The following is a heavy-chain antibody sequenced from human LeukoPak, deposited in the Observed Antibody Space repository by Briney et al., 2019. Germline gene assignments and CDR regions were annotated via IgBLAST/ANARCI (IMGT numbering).Heavy chain of an antibody. Sequence: SETLSLTCTVSGGSISSYYWSWIRQPPGKGLEWIGYIYYSGSTNYNPSLKSRVTISVDTSKNQFSLKLSSVTAAGTAVYYCARDLAGPNDAFDIWGQGTMVTVSS. CDR2: IYYSGST. J-gene: IGHJ3*02. D-gene: IGHD6-19*01. V-gene: IGHV4-59*01. CDR1: GGSISSYY. CDR3: ARDLAGPNDAFDI.